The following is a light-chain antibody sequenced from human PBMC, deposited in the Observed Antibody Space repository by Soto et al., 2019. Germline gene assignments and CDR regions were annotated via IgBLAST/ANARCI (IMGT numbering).Light chain of an antibody. CDR2: GAS. V-gene: IGKV3-15*01. J-gene: IGKJ5*01. CDR1: QVVDSRY. CDR3: KQYKEWPPFT. Sequence: IVLTQSPGTLSLSPGERATLSCRASQVVDSRYFAWYQQKPGQAPRLLILGASTRATGVPARFSGSGSGTEFTLSISSLQSEDFAVYYCKQYKEWPPFTFGQGTRLEIK.